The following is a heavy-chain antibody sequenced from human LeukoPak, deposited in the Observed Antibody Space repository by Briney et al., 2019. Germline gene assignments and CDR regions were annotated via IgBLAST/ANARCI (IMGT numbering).Heavy chain of an antibody. CDR2: IRSKANSYAT. J-gene: IGHJ3*02. CDR1: GSAFSGST. D-gene: IGHD3/OR15-3a*01. V-gene: IGHV3-73*01. CDR3: TRHEGGTGRAFDI. Sequence: GGSLRLSCAASGSAFSGSTMHWVRQASGKGLEWVGGIRSKANSYATAYAASVKGRFTISRDDSKNTAYLQMNSLKTEDTAVYYCTRHEGGTGRAFDIWGQGTMVTVSS.